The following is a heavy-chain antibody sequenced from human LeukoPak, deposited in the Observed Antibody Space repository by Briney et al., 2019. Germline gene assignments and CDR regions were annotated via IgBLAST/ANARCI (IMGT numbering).Heavy chain of an antibody. V-gene: IGHV3-23*01. D-gene: IGHD3-22*01. Sequence: PGGSLRLSCAASGFTFSSYAMSWVRQAPGKGLEWVSAISGSGGSTYYADSVKCRFTISRDNSKNTLYLQMNSLRAEDTAVYYCPTQAEIDDAFDIWGQGTMVTVSS. CDR1: GFTFSSYA. CDR3: PTQAEIDDAFDI. J-gene: IGHJ3*02. CDR2: ISGSGGST.